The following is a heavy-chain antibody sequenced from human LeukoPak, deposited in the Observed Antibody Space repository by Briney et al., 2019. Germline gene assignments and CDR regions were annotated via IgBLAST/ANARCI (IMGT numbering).Heavy chain of an antibody. V-gene: IGHV3-48*02. D-gene: IGHD1-26*01. CDR1: GFTFSSYS. Sequence: PGGSLTLSCAASGFTFSSYSMNWVRQAPGKGLEWVSYISSSSSTIYYADSVKGRFTISRDNAKNSLYLQMNSLRDEDTAVYYCARDGSIVGATRRFDYWGQGTLVTVSS. J-gene: IGHJ4*02. CDR2: ISSSSSTI. CDR3: ARDGSIVGATRRFDY.